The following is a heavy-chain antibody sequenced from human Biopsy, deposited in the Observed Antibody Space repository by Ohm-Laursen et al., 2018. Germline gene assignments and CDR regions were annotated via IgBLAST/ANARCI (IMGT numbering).Heavy chain of an antibody. CDR3: ARDPLNGHKHFDY. V-gene: IGHV1-2*02. Sequence: ASVKVSCKASSYTFTDYNIHRMRQAPGQGLEWLGYINCKTGATNYAQKFQGTVTMTRDTSISTAYLALGSLRSADTAIYYCARDPLNGHKHFDYWGQGSLVTASS. D-gene: IGHD2-8*01. CDR2: INCKTGAT. J-gene: IGHJ4*02. CDR1: SYTFTDYN.